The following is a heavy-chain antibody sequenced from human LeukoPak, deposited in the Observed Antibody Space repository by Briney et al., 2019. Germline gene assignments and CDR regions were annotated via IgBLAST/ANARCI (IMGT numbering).Heavy chain of an antibody. CDR1: GFTFSSYA. CDR3: ARTTDNYGLGHFDY. CDR2: ISYDGSNK. D-gene: IGHD4-11*01. V-gene: IGHV3-30-3*01. J-gene: IGHJ4*02. Sequence: GGSLRLSCAASGFTFSSYAMHWVRQAPGKGLEWVAVISYDGSNKYYADSVKGRFTISRDNSKNTLYLQMNSLRAEDTAVYYCARTTDNYGLGHFDYWGQGTLVTVSS.